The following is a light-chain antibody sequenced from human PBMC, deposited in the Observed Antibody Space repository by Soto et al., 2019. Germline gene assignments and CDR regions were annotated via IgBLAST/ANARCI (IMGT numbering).Light chain of an antibody. Sequence: QSVLTQPASVSGSPGQSITISCTGTSSDVGSYDLVSWYQQHPGKAPELMIYEVSKRSSGVSNRFSGSKSGDTASLTISGLQAEDEADYYCCSYAGSSTWVFGGGTKVTV. J-gene: IGLJ3*02. CDR1: SSDVGSYDL. CDR3: CSYAGSSTWV. CDR2: EVS. V-gene: IGLV2-23*02.